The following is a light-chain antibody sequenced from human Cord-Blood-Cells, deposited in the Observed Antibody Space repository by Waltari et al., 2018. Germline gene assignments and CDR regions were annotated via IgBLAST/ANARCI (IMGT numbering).Light chain of an antibody. J-gene: IGKJ4*01. V-gene: IGKV1-39*01. CDR2: AAS. CDR1: QSISSS. Sequence: DIQMTQSPSSLSASVGDRVTVTCGASQSISSSLNWYQQKPGKAPKLLIYAASSLQSGVPSRFNGSGSGTDCTLTISSLQPEDFATYYCQQSYSTPLTFGGGTKVEIK. CDR3: QQSYSTPLT.